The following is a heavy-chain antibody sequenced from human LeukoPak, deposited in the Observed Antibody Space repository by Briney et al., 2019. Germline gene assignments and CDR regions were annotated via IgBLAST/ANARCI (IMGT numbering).Heavy chain of an antibody. D-gene: IGHD5-18*01. CDR3: ARMVTLGNFDY. CDR1: GGIFSSSA. V-gene: IGHV1-69*13. J-gene: IGHJ4*02. CDR2: IIPIFGTA. Sequence: SVKVSCKASGGIFSSSAISWVRQAPGQGLEWMGGIIPIFGTANYAQKFQGRVTITADESTSTAYMELSSLRSEDTAVYYCARMVTLGNFDYWGQGTLVTVSS.